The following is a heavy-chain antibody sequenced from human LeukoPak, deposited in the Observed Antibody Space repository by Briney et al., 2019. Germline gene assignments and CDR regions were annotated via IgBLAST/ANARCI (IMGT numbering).Heavy chain of an antibody. CDR1: GFTFSTYG. CDR2: IYSGGST. CDR3: ARDRRNEYYYDSSGYYYVDYYFDY. D-gene: IGHD3-22*01. Sequence: PGGSLRLSCAASGFTFSTYGMNWVRQAPGKGLEWVSVIYSGGSTYYADSVKGRFTISRDNSKNTLYLQMNSLRAEDTAVYYCARDRRNEYYYDSSGYYYVDYYFDYWGQGTLVTVSS. V-gene: IGHV3-53*01. J-gene: IGHJ4*02.